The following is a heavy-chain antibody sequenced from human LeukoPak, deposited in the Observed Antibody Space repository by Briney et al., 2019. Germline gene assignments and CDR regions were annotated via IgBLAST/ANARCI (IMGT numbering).Heavy chain of an antibody. Sequence: GESLKISCAASGFTFSSYTMHWVRQAPGKGLEWVAVISYDGSNKYYADSVKGRFTISRDNSKNTLYLQMNSLRAEDTAVYYCARGLHYYYYGMDVWGQGTTVTVSS. CDR2: ISYDGSNK. J-gene: IGHJ6*02. CDR1: GFTFSSYT. V-gene: IGHV3-30-3*01. D-gene: IGHD3-10*01. CDR3: ARGLHYYYYGMDV.